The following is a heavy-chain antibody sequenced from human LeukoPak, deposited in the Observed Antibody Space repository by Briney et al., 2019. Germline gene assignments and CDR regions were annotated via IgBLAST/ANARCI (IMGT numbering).Heavy chain of an antibody. J-gene: IGHJ6*04. Sequence: PGGSLRLSCAASGFTVSSNYMSWVRQAPGKGLEWVANMKQDGSQQHYVDSVKGRFTISRDNAKNSLYLQMNSLRAEDTAVYYCARDSALPLGYCSGGSCYSTLAGEYYGMDVWGKGTTVTVSS. D-gene: IGHD2-15*01. CDR2: MKQDGSQQ. V-gene: IGHV3-7*01. CDR3: ARDSALPLGYCSGGSCYSTLAGEYYGMDV. CDR1: GFTVSSNY.